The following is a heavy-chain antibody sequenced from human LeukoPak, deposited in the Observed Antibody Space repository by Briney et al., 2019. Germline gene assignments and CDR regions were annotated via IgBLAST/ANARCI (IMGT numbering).Heavy chain of an antibody. CDR1: GGSISSSSYY. V-gene: IGHV4-39*07. D-gene: IGHD4-11*01. CDR3: ASNYWSSGAFDI. Sequence: SETLSLTCTVSGGSISSSSYYWGWIRQPPGKGLEWIGYIYHSGSTYYNPSLKSRVTISVDRSKNQFSLKLSSVTAADTAVYYCASNYWSSGAFDIWGQGTMVTVSS. J-gene: IGHJ3*02. CDR2: IYHSGST.